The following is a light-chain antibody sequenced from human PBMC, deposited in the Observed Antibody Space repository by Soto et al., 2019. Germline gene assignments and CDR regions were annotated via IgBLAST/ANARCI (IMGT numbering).Light chain of an antibody. J-gene: IGKJ4*01. CDR2: GAS. CDR1: QSVYNNY. V-gene: IGKV3-20*01. Sequence: EIVLTQSPGTLSLSPGERATLSCRASQSVYNNYIAWYQQKPGQAPRTVIYGASIRATGIPDRFSGSGSGTDFSLTITRLEPEDSAVYYCQQYGRSLTFGGGTKVEIK. CDR3: QQYGRSLT.